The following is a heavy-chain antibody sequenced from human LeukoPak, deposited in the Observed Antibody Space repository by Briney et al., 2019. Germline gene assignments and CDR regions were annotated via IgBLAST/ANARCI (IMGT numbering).Heavy chain of an antibody. Sequence: IPSXTLSLTCAVYGGSFSGYYWSWIRQPPGXGXXXXXEINHSGSTNYNPSLKXXVTXSVDTSKNQFSLKLSSVTAADTAVYYCARGGWRGRVYYFDYWGQGTLVTVSS. CDR2: INHSGST. J-gene: IGHJ4*02. CDR3: ARGGWRGRVYYFDY. CDR1: GGSFSGYY. D-gene: IGHD3-16*01. V-gene: IGHV4-34*01.